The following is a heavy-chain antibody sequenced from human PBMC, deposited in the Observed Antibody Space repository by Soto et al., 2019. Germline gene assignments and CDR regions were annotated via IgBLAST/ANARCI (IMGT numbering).Heavy chain of an antibody. V-gene: IGHV3-7*03. Sequence: PGGSLRLSCAASGFTFSSYWMSWVRQAPGKGLEWVANIKQDGSEKYYVDSVKGRFTISRDNAKNSLYLQMNSLRAEDTAVYYCARESTYYYGSGSYLGLGMDVWGQGTTVTVSS. CDR2: IKQDGSEK. CDR1: GFTFSSYW. J-gene: IGHJ6*02. D-gene: IGHD3-10*01. CDR3: ARESTYYYGSGSYLGLGMDV.